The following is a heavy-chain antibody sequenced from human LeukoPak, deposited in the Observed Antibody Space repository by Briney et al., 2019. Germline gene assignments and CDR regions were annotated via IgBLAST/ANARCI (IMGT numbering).Heavy chain of an antibody. CDR3: AKTITMVRGVILGNLDY. J-gene: IGHJ4*02. CDR1: GFTFSSYA. Sequence: GGSLRLSCVASGFTFSSYAMSWVRQAPGKGLEWVSTVSGSGGSTYYADSVKGRFTISRDNSKNTLFPQMNSLRAEDTAVYYCAKTITMVRGVILGNLDYWGQGTLVTVSS. CDR2: VSGSGGST. D-gene: IGHD3-10*01. V-gene: IGHV3-23*01.